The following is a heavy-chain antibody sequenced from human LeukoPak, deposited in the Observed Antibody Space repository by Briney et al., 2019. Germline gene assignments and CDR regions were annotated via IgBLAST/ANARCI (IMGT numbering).Heavy chain of an antibody. CDR3: ARRIAAADPYYFDY. V-gene: IGHV4-39*01. Sequence: PSETLSLTCTVSGGSISSSSYDWGWIRQPPGKGLEWIGSIYYSGSTYYNPSLKSRVTISVDTSKNQFSLKLSSVTAADTAVYYCARRIAAADPYYFDYWGQGTLVTVSS. D-gene: IGHD6-13*01. CDR2: IYYSGST. CDR1: GGSISSSSYD. J-gene: IGHJ4*02.